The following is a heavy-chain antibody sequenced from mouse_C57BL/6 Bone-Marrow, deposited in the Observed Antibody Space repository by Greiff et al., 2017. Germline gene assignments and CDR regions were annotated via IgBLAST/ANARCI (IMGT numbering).Heavy chain of an antibody. Sequence: VQLQESGAELVRPGTSVKLSCKTSGYIFTSYWIHWVKQRSGQGLECIARIYPGTGSTYYNEKFKGKATLTADKSSSTAYMQISSLTSEDSAVYFCARLGTTVVAHWYFDVWGTGTTVTVSS. J-gene: IGHJ1*03. D-gene: IGHD1-1*01. CDR1: GYIFTSYW. V-gene: IGHV1S132*01. CDR2: IYPGTGST. CDR3: ARLGTTVVAHWYFDV.